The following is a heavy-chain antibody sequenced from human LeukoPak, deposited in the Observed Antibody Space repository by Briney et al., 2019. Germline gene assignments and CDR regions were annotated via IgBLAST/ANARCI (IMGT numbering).Heavy chain of an antibody. CDR1: GFTFSSYA. CDR3: ARVADY. V-gene: IGHV3-30-3*01. Sequence: GGSLRLSCAASGFTFSSYAMHWVRQAPGKGLEWVAVISYDGSNKYYADSVKGRFTISRDNSKNTLYLQMNSLRAEDTAVYYCARVADYWGQGTLVTVSS. J-gene: IGHJ4*02. CDR2: ISYDGSNK.